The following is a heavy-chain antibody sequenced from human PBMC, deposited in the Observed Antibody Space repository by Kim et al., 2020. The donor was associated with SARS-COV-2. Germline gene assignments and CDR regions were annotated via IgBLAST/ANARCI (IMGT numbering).Heavy chain of an antibody. Sequence: KFHGRVTITADESTSTAYMELSSLRSEDTAVYYCARGKGGRIAVAKTFDYWGQGTLVTVSS. D-gene: IGHD6-19*01. J-gene: IGHJ4*02. V-gene: IGHV1-69*01. CDR3: ARGKGGRIAVAKTFDY.